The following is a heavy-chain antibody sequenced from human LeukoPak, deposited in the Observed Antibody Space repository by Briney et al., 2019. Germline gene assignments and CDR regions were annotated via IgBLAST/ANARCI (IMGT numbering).Heavy chain of an antibody. Sequence: GASVKVSCKASGYTFIGYYMHWVRQAPGQGLEWMGWINPNSGGTNYAQKFQGRVTVTRDTSISTAYMELSRLRSDDTAVYYCARDSYGDYNNWFDPWGQGTLVTVSS. J-gene: IGHJ5*02. CDR2: INPNSGGT. D-gene: IGHD4-17*01. CDR1: GYTFIGYY. CDR3: ARDSYGDYNNWFDP. V-gene: IGHV1-2*02.